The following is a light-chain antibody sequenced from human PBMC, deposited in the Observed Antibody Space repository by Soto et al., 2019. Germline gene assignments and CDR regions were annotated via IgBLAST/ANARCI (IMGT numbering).Light chain of an antibody. CDR1: QSVDNS. Sequence: EIVMTQSPATLSVSPGERATLSCRASQSVDNSLAWYQQKPGQAPRLLIYGASTRATGIPARFSGSGSGTECTLTISSLQSEDFAVYYCQLYNNWPPRYTFGPGTKLQIK. V-gene: IGKV3-15*01. CDR2: GAS. J-gene: IGKJ2*01. CDR3: QLYNNWPPRYT.